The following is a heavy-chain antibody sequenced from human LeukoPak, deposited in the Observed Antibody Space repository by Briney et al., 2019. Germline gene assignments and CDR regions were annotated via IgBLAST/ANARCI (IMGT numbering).Heavy chain of an antibody. CDR2: LSGSGGSA. CDR3: PNGGRQGDASGYYLYFDY. D-gene: IGHD6-25*01. V-gene: IGHV3-23*01. CDR1: GFTFSSYA. J-gene: IGHJ4*02. Sequence: GGSLTLSCAASGFTFSSYAWSWVRHARGKGLVGVSALSGSGGSAYYADFVKGRFIISSDNSKNKLYLQMTSLTAEDMAVYYCPNGGRQGDASGYYLYFDYWGQGTLVTVSS.